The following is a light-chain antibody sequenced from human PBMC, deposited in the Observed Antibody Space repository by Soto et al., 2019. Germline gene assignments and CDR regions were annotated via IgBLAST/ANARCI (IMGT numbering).Light chain of an antibody. Sequence: EIVLTQSPATLSLSPGDRATLSCRASQSVSSNLAWYQQKPGQAPRLLIYGASTSATGIPPRFSGGGSGTEFTVTISSLQSEDFAIYYCQQYDIWPPYTFGQGTKVDIK. V-gene: IGKV3-15*01. CDR2: GAS. CDR3: QQYDIWPPYT. J-gene: IGKJ2*01. CDR1: QSVSSN.